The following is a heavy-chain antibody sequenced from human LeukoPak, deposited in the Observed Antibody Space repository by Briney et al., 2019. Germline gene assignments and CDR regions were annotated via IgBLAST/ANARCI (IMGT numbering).Heavy chain of an antibody. Sequence: PSETLSLTCAVYGGSFSGYYWSWIRQPPGKGLEWIGEINHSGSTYYNPSLKSRVTISVDTSKNQFSLKLSSVTAADTAVYYCARMTYYYGSGREGNYFDYWGQGTLATVSS. CDR2: INHSGST. CDR3: ARMTYYYGSGREGNYFDY. CDR1: GGSFSGYY. J-gene: IGHJ4*02. V-gene: IGHV4-34*01. D-gene: IGHD3-10*01.